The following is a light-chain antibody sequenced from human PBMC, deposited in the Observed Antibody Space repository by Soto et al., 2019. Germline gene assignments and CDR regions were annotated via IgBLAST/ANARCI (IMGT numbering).Light chain of an antibody. CDR2: GDR. J-gene: IGLJ3*02. V-gene: IGLV1-40*01. CDR3: QSYDSSLSGMV. Sequence: QSVLTQPPSVSGAPGQRVTISCTGSRSNIGAGYEVHWYQQLPGTAPKLLIYGDRYRPSGVPDRFSGSKSGTSVSLAITGLQAEDEADYHGQSYDSSLSGMVFGGGTKLTVL. CDR1: RSNIGAGYE.